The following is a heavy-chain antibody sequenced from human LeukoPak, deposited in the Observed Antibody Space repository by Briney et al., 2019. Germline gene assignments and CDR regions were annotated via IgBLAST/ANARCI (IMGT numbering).Heavy chain of an antibody. J-gene: IGHJ6*03. D-gene: IGHD6-13*01. CDR2: IYYSGST. CDR3: ARTTEAHSWRTRYYDYYMDV. CDR1: GGSISSGDYS. V-gene: IGHV4-61*08. Sequence: ASETLSLTCTVSGGSISSGDYSWSWIRQPPGKGLEWIGYIYYSGSTNYNPSLKSRVTISVDTSKNQFSRKLSSVTAADTAVYYCARTTEAHSWRTRYYDYYMDVWGKGTTVTVSS.